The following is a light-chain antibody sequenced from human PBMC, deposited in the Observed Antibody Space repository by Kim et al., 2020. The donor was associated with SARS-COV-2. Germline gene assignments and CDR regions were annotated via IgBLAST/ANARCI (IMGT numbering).Light chain of an antibody. CDR3: QQYNNLQAIT. J-gene: IGKJ5*01. V-gene: IGKV1-33*01. CDR1: QDIRKF. Sequence: SVGDSVTITCQASQDIRKFLNWYQHKPGKAPELLISDASTVRTGVPSRFSGSASGTHFTFTISNLQPEDIATYYCQQYNNLQAITFGQGTRLEIK. CDR2: DAS.